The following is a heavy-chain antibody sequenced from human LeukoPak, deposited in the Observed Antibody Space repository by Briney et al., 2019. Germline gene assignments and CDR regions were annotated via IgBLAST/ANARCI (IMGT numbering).Heavy chain of an antibody. D-gene: IGHD6-13*01. CDR3: ATSAMGSSWANDAFDI. V-gene: IGHV4-30-2*01. CDR1: GGSISSGGYS. Sequence: SQTLSLTCAVSGGSISSGGYSWSWIRQPPGKGLEWIGYIYHSGSTYYNPSLKSRVTISVDRSKNQFSLKLSSVTAADTAVYYCATSAMGSSWANDAFDIWGQGAMVTVSS. J-gene: IGHJ3*02. CDR2: IYHSGST.